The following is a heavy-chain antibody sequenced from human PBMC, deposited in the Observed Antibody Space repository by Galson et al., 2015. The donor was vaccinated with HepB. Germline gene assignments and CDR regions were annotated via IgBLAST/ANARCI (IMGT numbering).Heavy chain of an antibody. CDR3: ARDGLYYYDSSGYDFFDY. Sequence: SLRLSCAASGFTFSSYSMNWVRQAPGKGLEWVSSISSSSSYIYYADSVKGRFTISRDNAKNSLYLQMNSLRAEDTAVYYCARDGLYYYDSSGYDFFDYWGQGTLVTVSS. CDR1: GFTFSSYS. CDR2: ISSSSSYI. D-gene: IGHD3-22*01. J-gene: IGHJ4*02. V-gene: IGHV3-21*01.